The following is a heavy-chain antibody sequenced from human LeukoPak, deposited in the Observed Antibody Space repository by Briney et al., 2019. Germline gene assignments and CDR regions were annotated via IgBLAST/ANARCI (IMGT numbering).Heavy chain of an antibody. CDR3: GRKSSWSGWFDP. CDR1: GYSISSGYY. CDR2: IYHSGST. J-gene: IGHJ5*02. D-gene: IGHD6-13*01. Sequence: SETLSLTCTVSGYSISSGYYWGWIRQPPGKGLEWIGSIYHSGSTYYNPSLKSRVTISVDTSKNQFSLKLSSVTAADTAVYYCGRKSSWSGWFDPWAREPWSPSPQ. V-gene: IGHV4-38-2*02.